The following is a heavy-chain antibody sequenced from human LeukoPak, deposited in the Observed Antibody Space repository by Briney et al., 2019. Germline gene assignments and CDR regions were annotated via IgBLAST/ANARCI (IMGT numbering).Heavy chain of an antibody. Sequence: GASVKVSCKAFGYTFTSNYMHWVRQAPGQGPEWMGVISPSGGSTTYAQKFQGRVTLTRDMSTSTDYLELSSLRSEDTAVYYCARGSGGLGYYYYMDVWGKGTTVTVSS. CDR2: ISPSGGST. V-gene: IGHV1-46*01. D-gene: IGHD6-19*01. J-gene: IGHJ6*03. CDR3: ARGSGGLGYYYYMDV. CDR1: GYTFTSNY.